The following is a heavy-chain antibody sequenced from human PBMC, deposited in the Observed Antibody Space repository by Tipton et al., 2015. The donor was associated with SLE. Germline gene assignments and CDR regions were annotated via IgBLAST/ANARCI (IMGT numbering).Heavy chain of an antibody. CDR2: ISGSGGTT. CDR3: AKGRTYFDS. CDR1: GFSFSNYA. V-gene: IGHV3-23*01. Sequence: GSLRLSCPASGFSFSNYAMNWVRQAPGKGLVWVSGISGSGGTTNYADSVKGRFTISRDNSNNTLYLQMNSLRAEDTAVHYCAKGRTYFDSWGQGTLVTVSS. J-gene: IGHJ4*02.